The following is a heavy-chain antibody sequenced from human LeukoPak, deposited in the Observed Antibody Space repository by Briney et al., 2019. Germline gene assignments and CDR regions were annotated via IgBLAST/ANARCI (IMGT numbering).Heavy chain of an antibody. J-gene: IGHJ6*03. CDR2: IYTSGST. V-gene: IGHV4-4*07. CDR3: ARDPYYYDSSAYGWYYYMDV. D-gene: IGHD3-22*01. CDR1: GGSISSYY. Sequence: SETLSLTCTVSGGSISSYYWSWIRQPAGKGLEWIGRIYTSGSTNYNPSLKSRVTMSVDMSKNEFSLKLSSVTAADTAVYYCARDPYYYDSSAYGWYYYMDVWGKGTTVTVSS.